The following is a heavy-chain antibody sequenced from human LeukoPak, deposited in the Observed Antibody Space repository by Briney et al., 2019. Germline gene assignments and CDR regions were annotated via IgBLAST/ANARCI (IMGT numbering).Heavy chain of an antibody. J-gene: IGHJ4*02. CDR2: INHSGST. CDR3: ARAIRAISDYVWGSYRLNDYFDY. CDR1: GVSFSGYY. Sequence: SETLSLTCAVYGVSFSGYYWSWIRQPPGKGLEWVGEINHSGSTNYNPSLKRRVTLSLDTSKNQFSLKLSSVTAADTAVYYCARAIRAISDYVWGSYRLNDYFDYWGQGTLVTVSS. D-gene: IGHD3-16*02. V-gene: IGHV4-34*01.